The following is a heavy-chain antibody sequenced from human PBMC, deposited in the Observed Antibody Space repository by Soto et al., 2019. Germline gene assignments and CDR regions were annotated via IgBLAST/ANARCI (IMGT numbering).Heavy chain of an antibody. CDR3: ARERDYYGSGSSLDAFDI. V-gene: IGHV1-18*01. J-gene: IGHJ3*02. CDR1: GYTFTSYG. CDR2: ISAYNGNT. D-gene: IGHD3-10*01. Sequence: ASVKVSCKASGYTFTSYGISWVRQAPGQGPEWMGWISAYNGNTNYAQKLQGRVTMTTDTSTSTAYMELRSLRSDDTAVYYCARERDYYGSGSSLDAFDIWGQGTMVTVS.